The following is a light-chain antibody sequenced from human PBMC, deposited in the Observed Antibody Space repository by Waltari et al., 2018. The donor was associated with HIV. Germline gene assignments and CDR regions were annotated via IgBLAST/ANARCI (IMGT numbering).Light chain of an antibody. V-gene: IGLV1-40*01. J-gene: IGLJ1*01. Sequence: QSQLTQPPSVSGAPGQRVTISCTGSRSNLGTGYHVHWYQQVPGTAPKLLIHCTTHRPSGVPDRFSGYKSGTAASLAITGLQAEDEADYYCQSYDNSLGIVVGSGTKVTVL. CDR3: QSYDNSLGIV. CDR1: RSNLGTGYH. CDR2: CTT.